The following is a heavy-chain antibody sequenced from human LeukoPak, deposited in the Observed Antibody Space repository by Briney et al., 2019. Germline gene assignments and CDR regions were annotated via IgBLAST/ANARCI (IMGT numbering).Heavy chain of an antibody. CDR2: IYYSGST. CDR1: GGSISSSSYY. CDR3: ARGESSSSNWFDP. J-gene: IGHJ5*02. D-gene: IGHD2-2*01. Sequence: SETLSLTCTVSGGSISSSSYYWGWIRQPPGKGLEWIGSIYYSGSTYYNPSLKSRVTISVDTSKNQFSLRLSSVTAADTAVYYCARGESSSSNWFDPWGQGTLVTVSS. V-gene: IGHV4-39*07.